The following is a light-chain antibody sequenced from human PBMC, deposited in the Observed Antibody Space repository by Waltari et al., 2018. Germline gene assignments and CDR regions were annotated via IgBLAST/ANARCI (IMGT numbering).Light chain of an antibody. CDR3: QSYYSSLSGSRV. V-gene: IGLV1-40*01. Sequence: QQPPGTGHTLLMYGNSNRTSGVADRFSGSSSGTAASVAITGLQAEDEDDYYYQSYYSSLSGSRVFGGGTKLTVL. J-gene: IGLJ2*01. CDR2: GNS.